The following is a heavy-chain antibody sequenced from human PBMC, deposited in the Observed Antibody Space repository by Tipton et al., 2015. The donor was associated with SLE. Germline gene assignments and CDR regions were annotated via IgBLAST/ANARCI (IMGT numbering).Heavy chain of an antibody. Sequence: TLSLTCTVSGGSIRSGYFWGRLRQHPEKGLEWIGYIDYSGNTYYNPSLKSRLTISMDTSKNQFSLDLRSVTAADTALYYCARTLGIRRFQFDSWGQGTLVTVSS. D-gene: IGHD7-27*01. CDR1: GGSIRSGYF. CDR2: IDYSGNT. J-gene: IGHJ4*02. CDR3: ARTLGIRRFQFDS. V-gene: IGHV4-31*03.